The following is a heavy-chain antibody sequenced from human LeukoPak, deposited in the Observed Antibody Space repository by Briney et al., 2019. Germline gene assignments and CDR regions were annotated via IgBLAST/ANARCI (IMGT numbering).Heavy chain of an antibody. CDR2: ITSDGSTT. Sequence: PGGSLRLSCAASGFTFSTYWMNWVRQAPGKGLVWVSRITSDGSTTRYADSVKGRFTISRDNSKNTLYLQMNSLRAEDTAVYYCAKDYSSSWTYNWFDPWGQGTLVTVSS. V-gene: IGHV3-74*01. J-gene: IGHJ5*02. D-gene: IGHD6-13*01. CDR3: AKDYSSSWTYNWFDP. CDR1: GFTFSTYW.